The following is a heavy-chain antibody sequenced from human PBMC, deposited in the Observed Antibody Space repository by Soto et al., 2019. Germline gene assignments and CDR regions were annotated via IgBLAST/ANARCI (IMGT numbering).Heavy chain of an antibody. CDR2: IWYDGSNK. CDR1: GFTFCSYG. D-gene: IGHD6-19*01. CDR3: ARSGSDSSGREFNYGMDV. J-gene: IGHJ6*02. Sequence: LRLFCAASGFTFCSYGMHWVRQAPGKGLEWVAVIWYDGSNKYYADSVKGRFTISRDNSRNTLYLQMNSLRAEDTAVCYCARSGSDSSGREFNYGMDVWGQGTTVTVSS. V-gene: IGHV3-33*01.